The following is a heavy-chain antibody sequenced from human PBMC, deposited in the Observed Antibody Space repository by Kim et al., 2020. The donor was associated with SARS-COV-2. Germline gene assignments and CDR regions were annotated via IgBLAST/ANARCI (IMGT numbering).Heavy chain of an antibody. V-gene: IGHV3-15*01. CDR2: IKSKTDGMTT. CDR1: GFTFSNTY. Sequence: GGSLRLSCAASGFTFSNTYMSWVRQAPGKGLEWVGRIKSKTDGMTTDSAAPGKVISRNSRENSKNLQLIQMNSQKTEDTSLYYGTTEYCRSTCYYH. CDR3: TTEYCRSTCYYH. J-gene: IGHJ6*01. D-gene: IGHD2-2*01.